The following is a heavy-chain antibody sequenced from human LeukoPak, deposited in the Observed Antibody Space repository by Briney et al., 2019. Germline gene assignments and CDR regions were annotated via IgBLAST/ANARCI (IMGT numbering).Heavy chain of an antibody. CDR2: IHFSGST. V-gene: IGHV4-39*01. J-gene: IGHJ5*02. D-gene: IGHD3-22*01. CDR1: GGSITNDAYY. Sequence: SETLSLTCSVPGGSITNDAYYWAWIRQPPGKWLEWIGSIHFSGSTYYNASLKTRVAISVDTSNLQVSLNLNSVTAADTALYYCARQWLLLPYSWFDAWGQGMLVTVSS. CDR3: ARQWLLLPYSWFDA.